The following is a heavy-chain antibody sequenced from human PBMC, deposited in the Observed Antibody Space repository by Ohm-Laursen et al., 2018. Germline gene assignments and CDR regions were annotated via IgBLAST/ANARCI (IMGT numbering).Heavy chain of an antibody. D-gene: IGHD3-10*01. V-gene: IGHV3-9*01. CDR3: AKTGPEGHYFDY. CDR1: GFNFGAYA. CDR2: IRWNSDTT. J-gene: IGHJ4*02. Sequence: SLRLSCSASGFNFGAYAMYWVRQAPGKGLEFVAGIRWNSDTTYYADSFKGRFTISRDNAKNSLFLQMNSLKPEDTALYYCAKTGPEGHYFDYWGQGTLVTVSS.